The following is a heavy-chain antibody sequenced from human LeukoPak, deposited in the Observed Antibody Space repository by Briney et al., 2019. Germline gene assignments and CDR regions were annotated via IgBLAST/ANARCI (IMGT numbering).Heavy chain of an antibody. V-gene: IGHV3-7*01. CDR3: AGDQGYCTSASCRGDAFDV. Sequence: GGSLRLSCAASGFTFSNYWMSWVRQAPGKGLEWVAKIKQDGSEKYYVDSVKGRFTISRDNAKNSLSLQMNSLRAEDTAVYYCAGDQGYCTSASCRGDAFDVWGQGSMIPVSS. CDR2: IKQDGSEK. D-gene: IGHD2-2*01. J-gene: IGHJ3*01. CDR1: GFTFSNYW.